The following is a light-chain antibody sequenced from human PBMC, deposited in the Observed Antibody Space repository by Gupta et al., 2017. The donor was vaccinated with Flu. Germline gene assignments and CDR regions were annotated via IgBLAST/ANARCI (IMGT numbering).Light chain of an antibody. Sequence: QSVLTQQPSVSGAPRQRVTISCTGSSSNIGAGYDVHWYQQLPGTAPKLLIYGNSNRPSGVPDRFSGSKSGTSASLAITGLQAEDEADYYCQSYDSSLSAYVVFGGGTKLTVL. J-gene: IGLJ2*01. CDR3: QSYDSSLSAYVV. CDR2: GNS. V-gene: IGLV1-40*01. CDR1: SSNIGAGYD.